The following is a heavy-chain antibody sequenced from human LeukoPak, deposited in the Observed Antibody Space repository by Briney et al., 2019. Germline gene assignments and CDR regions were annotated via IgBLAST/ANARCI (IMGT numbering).Heavy chain of an antibody. V-gene: IGHV3-21*01. Sequence: GGSLRLSCAASGFTFSSYSMDWVRQAPGKGLEWVSSISSSSSYIYYADSVKGRFTISRDNAKNSLYLQMNSLRAEDTAVYYCARDGTAMVTDWGQGTLVTVSS. CDR2: ISSSSSYI. CDR1: GFTFSSYS. D-gene: IGHD5-18*01. J-gene: IGHJ4*02. CDR3: ARDGTAMVTD.